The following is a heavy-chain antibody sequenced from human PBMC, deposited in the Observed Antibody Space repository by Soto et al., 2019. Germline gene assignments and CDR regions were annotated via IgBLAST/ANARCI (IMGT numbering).Heavy chain of an antibody. CDR3: ARGLATLPVFAFDI. Sequence: QGTLKESGPTLVKPTQTLTLTCSFSGFSLSTSGVGVGWIRQSPGKALEWLALIYWSGDEHYRPSLKSRLSITKDTSKNHEVLIMTDMDPVDTATYYCARGLATLPVFAFDIWGQGTMVTVSS. CDR2: IYWSGDE. V-gene: IGHV2-5*01. J-gene: IGHJ3*02. CDR1: GFSLSTSGVG. D-gene: IGHD6-6*01.